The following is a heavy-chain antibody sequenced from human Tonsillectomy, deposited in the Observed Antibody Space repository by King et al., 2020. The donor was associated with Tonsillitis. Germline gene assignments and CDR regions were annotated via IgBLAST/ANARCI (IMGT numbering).Heavy chain of an antibody. J-gene: IGHJ3*01. V-gene: IGHV3-33*01. CDR2: IWNDGTNS. Sequence: VQLVESGGGMVQPGRSLRLSCAASGFTISNYVIHWVRQAPGKGLEWVAVIWNDGTNSYYADSVKGRFTISRDDSKNTLYLQMHSLRAEDTAVYYCAREFYYGSGHLGAFDVWGQGTMVTVSS. CDR1: GFTISNYV. D-gene: IGHD3-10*01. CDR3: AREFYYGSGHLGAFDV.